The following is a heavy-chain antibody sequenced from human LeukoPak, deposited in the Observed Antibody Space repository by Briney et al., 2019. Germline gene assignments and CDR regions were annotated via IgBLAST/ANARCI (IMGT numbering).Heavy chain of an antibody. Sequence: SETLSLTCTVSGGSISSSSYYWGWIRQPPGKGLEWIGSIYYSGSTYYNPSLKSRVTISVDTSKNQFSLKLSSVTAADTAVYYCARPNLSFVLYAFDIWGQGTMVTVSS. J-gene: IGHJ3*02. CDR2: IYYSGST. V-gene: IGHV4-39*01. CDR1: GGSISSSSYY. D-gene: IGHD1-26*01. CDR3: ARPNLSFVLYAFDI.